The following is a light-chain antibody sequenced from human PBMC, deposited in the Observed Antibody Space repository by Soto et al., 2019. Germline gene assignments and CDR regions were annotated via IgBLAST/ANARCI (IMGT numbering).Light chain of an antibody. J-gene: IGLJ1*01. CDR2: ENN. CDR3: GTWDNSLSLPYV. CDR1: SSNIGNNY. Sequence: QSVLTQPPSVSAAPGQKVTISCSGSSSNIGNNYVSSYQQLPGTAPKLLIFENNKRPSGIPDRFSASKSGTSATLAITGLQTGDAADYYCGTWDNSLSLPYVFGTGTKVTVL. V-gene: IGLV1-51*02.